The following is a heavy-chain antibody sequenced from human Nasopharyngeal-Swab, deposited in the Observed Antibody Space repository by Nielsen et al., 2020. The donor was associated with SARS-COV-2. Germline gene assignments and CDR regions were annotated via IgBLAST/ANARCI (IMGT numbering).Heavy chain of an antibody. CDR1: GYTFTSYG. J-gene: IGHJ3*02. CDR2: ISAYNGNT. Sequence: ASVKVSCKASGYTFTSYGISWVRQAPGQGLEWMGWISAYNGNTNYAQKFQGRVTMTRDTSTSTVYMELSSLRSEDTAVYYCARGYSSGWLNAFDIWGQGTMVTVSS. CDR3: ARGYSSGWLNAFDI. V-gene: IGHV1-18*04. D-gene: IGHD6-19*01.